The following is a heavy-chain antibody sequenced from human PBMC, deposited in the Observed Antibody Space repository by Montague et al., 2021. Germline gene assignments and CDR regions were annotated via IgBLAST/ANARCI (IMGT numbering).Heavy chain of an antibody. J-gene: IGHJ4*02. CDR2: IFDDGRT. D-gene: IGHD5-24*01. Sequence: SLSLSFSASGFPVSSSHMNWVRQAPGKGLEWVPGIFDDGRTYHADSVKGRFTISRDNSKNTLFLQVNSLRAEDTAVYFCARDIAGDGYSHFDCWGQGTLVTVSS. CDR3: ARDIAGDGYSHFDC. V-gene: IGHV3-53*01. CDR1: GFPVSSSH.